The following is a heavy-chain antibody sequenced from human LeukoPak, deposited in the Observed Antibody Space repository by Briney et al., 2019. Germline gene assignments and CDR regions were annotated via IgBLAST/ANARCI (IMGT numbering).Heavy chain of an antibody. CDR2: IDPSDSYT. V-gene: IGHV5-10-1*01. D-gene: IGHD6-13*01. CDR1: GYSFTSYW. Sequence: GESLRISCKGSGYSFTSYWISWVRQVPGKGLEWMGRIDPSDSYTNYSPSFQGHVTISADKSITTAYLQWSSLKASDTAMYYSARHIVAAGTGLLGGIDYWGQGTLVTVSS. J-gene: IGHJ4*02. CDR3: ARHIVAAGTGLLGGIDY.